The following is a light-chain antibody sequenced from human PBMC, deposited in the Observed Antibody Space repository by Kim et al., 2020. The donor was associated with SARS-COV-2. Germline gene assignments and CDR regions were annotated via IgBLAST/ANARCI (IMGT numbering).Light chain of an antibody. CDR1: QGLSSNS. J-gene: IGKJ5*01. V-gene: IGKV3D-20*01. CDR2: DAS. Sequence: EIVLTQSTATLSLSPGERATLSCGASQGLSSNSLAWYQQKPGLPPTLLIYDASTRATGIPDRFSGSGSGTDFTLTITKVEPEDFAVYYCQQFGNSPITFGQGTRLEIK. CDR3: QQFGNSPIT.